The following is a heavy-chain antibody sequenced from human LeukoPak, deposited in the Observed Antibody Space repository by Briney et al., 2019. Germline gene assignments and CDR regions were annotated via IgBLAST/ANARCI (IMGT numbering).Heavy chain of an antibody. CDR1: GGSISSYY. J-gene: IGHJ5*02. CDR3: ARPLRYCSSTSCTLGWFDP. D-gene: IGHD2-2*01. V-gene: IGHV4-4*09. CDR2: IYTSGST. Sequence: SETLSLTCTVSGGSISSYYWSWIRQPPGKGLEWIGYIYTSGSTNYNPSLTSRVTISVDTSKNQFSLKLSSVTAADTAVYYCARPLRYCSSTSCTLGWFDPGGQGTLVTVSS.